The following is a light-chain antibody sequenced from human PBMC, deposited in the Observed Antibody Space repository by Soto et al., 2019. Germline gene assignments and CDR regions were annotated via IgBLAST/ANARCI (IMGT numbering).Light chain of an antibody. CDR2: LAS. V-gene: IGKV3-20*01. J-gene: IGKJ1*01. Sequence: ELVLTQSPGALSLSPGERAKLSCRASQSITSNYLAWYQQQPAQAPRLLIDLASNRAAGIPDRVRGRGSGAEVTLTISRVEPEDYAGDSTQQYGCSPWRFGQGTKVDI. CDR3: QQYGCSPWR. CDR1: QSITSNY.